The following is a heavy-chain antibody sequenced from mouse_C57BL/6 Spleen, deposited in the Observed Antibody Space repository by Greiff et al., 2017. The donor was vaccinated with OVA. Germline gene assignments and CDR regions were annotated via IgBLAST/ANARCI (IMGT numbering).Heavy chain of an antibody. CDR2: IYPGDGDT. CDR3: ARERGSPGY. D-gene: IGHD1-1*01. Sequence: VQLQQSGPELVKPGASVKISCKASGYAFSSSWMNWVKQRPGKGLEWIGRIYPGDGDTNYNGKFKGKDTMTADKSSSTAYMQLSSLTSEDSAVYFCARERGSPGYWGQGTTLTVSS. V-gene: IGHV1-82*01. J-gene: IGHJ2*01. CDR1: GYAFSSSW.